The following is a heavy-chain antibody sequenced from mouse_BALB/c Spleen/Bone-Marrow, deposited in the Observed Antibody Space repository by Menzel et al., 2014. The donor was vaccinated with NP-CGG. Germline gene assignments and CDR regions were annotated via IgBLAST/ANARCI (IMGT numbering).Heavy chain of an antibody. D-gene: IGHD3-1*01. CDR1: GFSLTSYD. CDR3: VRDRGFHYAMDY. J-gene: IGHJ4*01. Sequence: QVQLKQSGPGLVAPSQSLSITCTVSGFSLTSYDISWIRQPPGKGLEWLGVIWTGGGTNYNSAFMSRLSVSKDNSKSQVYLKMNSLQTNDTAIYYCVRDRGFHYAMDYWGQGTSVTVSS. V-gene: IGHV2-9-2*01. CDR2: IWTGGGT.